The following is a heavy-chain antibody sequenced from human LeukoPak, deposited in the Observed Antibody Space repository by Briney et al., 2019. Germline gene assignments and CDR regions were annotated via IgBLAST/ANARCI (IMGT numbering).Heavy chain of an antibody. V-gene: IGHV4-34*01. J-gene: IGHJ5*02. CDR3: ATSAWVPGPWLDP. CDR1: GGSFNDYY. D-gene: IGHD1-1*01. Sequence: SETLSLTCAVYGGSFNDYYWSWIRQSPGKGLEWIGEISHSGSTNYNPSLKSRVTMSVDTSKNQFSLKLSSVTAADTAVYYCATSAWVPGPWLDPWGQGILVTVSS. CDR2: ISHSGST.